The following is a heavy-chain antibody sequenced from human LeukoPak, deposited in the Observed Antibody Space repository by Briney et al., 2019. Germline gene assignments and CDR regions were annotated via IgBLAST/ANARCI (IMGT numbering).Heavy chain of an antibody. Sequence: ASVKVSCKASGYTFTSYGISWVRQAPGQGLEWMGWISAYNGNTNYAQKLQGRVTMTTDTSTSTAYMELRSLRSDGTAVYYCARGHDFWSIFYYYYGMDVWGQGTTVTVSS. V-gene: IGHV1-18*01. D-gene: IGHD3-3*01. J-gene: IGHJ6*02. CDR1: GYTFTSYG. CDR3: ARGHDFWSIFYYYYGMDV. CDR2: ISAYNGNT.